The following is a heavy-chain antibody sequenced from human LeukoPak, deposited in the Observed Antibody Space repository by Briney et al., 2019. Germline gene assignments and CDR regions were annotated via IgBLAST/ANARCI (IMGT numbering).Heavy chain of an antibody. CDR1: GYSFTSGHY. J-gene: IGHJ4*02. Sequence: SETLSLTCSVSGYSFTSGHYWGWIRRPPGKGREGIANIYHTGSAHYNPSLKSRVTISVDTSKNQFSLKLSSVTAADTAVYYCARYCTSTTCILRGFDYWGQGTLVTVSS. D-gene: IGHD2-2*01. CDR3: ARYCTSTTCILRGFDY. V-gene: IGHV4-38-2*01. CDR2: IYHTGSA.